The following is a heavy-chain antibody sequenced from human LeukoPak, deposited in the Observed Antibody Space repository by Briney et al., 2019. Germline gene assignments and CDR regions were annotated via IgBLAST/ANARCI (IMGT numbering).Heavy chain of an antibody. CDR3: AISYSSSSGWFDL. CDR2: IYYSGST. V-gene: IGHV4-39*07. J-gene: IGHJ5*02. CDR1: GGSISSSNYS. D-gene: IGHD6-6*01. Sequence: PSETLSLTCTVSGGSISSSNYSWGWIRQPPGKGLEWIGTIYYSGSTNYNPSLKSRVTISVDTSKNQFSLKLSSVTAADTAVYYCAISYSSSSGWFDLWGQGTLVTVSS.